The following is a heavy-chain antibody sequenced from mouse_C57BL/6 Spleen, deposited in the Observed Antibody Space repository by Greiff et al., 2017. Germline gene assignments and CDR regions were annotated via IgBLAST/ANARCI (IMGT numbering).Heavy chain of an antibody. CDR3: ARSSYYDYEAMDY. D-gene: IGHD2-4*01. V-gene: IGHV7-3*01. CDR2: IRNKANGYTT. J-gene: IGHJ4*01. CDR1: GFTFTDYY. Sequence: EVQGVESGGGLVQPGGSLSLSCAASGFTFTDYYMSWVRQPPGKALEWLGFIRNKANGYTTEYSASVKGRFTISRDNSQSILYLQMNALRAEDSATYYCARSSYYDYEAMDYWGQGTSVTVSS.